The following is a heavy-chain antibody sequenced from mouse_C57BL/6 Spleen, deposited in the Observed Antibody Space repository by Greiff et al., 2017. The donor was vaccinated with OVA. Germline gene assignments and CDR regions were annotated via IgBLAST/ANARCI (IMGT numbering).Heavy chain of an antibody. J-gene: IGHJ1*03. CDR3: ARVLHYYGSSPYWYFDV. Sequence: EVKLLESGPGLAKPSQTLSLTCSVTGYSITSDYWNWIRKFPGNKLEYMGYISYSGSTYYNPSLKSRISITRDTSKNQYYLQLNSVTTEDTATYYCARVLHYYGSSPYWYFDVWGTGTTVTVAS. V-gene: IGHV3-8*01. D-gene: IGHD1-1*01. CDR1: GYSITSDY. CDR2: ISYSGST.